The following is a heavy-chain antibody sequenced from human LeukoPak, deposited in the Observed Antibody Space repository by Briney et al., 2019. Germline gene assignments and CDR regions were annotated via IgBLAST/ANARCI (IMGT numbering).Heavy chain of an antibody. CDR1: GFSFSASS. D-gene: IGHD2-8*01. CDR3: ASGGGVLAAFDI. Sequence: GSLNLSCGASGFSFSASSMHWVRQAPGKGLEWVGRIRSKANGYATHFAASVDGRFTVSRDDSKNTIYLHMNSLKTEDTGVYYCASGGGVLAAFDIWGQGTMVLVSS. CDR2: IRSKANGYAT. V-gene: IGHV3-73*01. J-gene: IGHJ3*02.